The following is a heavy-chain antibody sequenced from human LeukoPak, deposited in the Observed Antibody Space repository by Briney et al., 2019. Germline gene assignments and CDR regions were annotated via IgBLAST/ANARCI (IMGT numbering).Heavy chain of an antibody. CDR1: GGSISSYY. D-gene: IGHD3-9*01. CDR2: IYYSGST. Sequence: PSETLSLTCTVSGGSISSYYWSGIRQPPGKGLERIGYIYYSGSTNYNPSLKSRVTISVDTSKNQFSLKLSSVTAADTAVYYCARAPYDILTGYFLFDSWGQGTLITVSS. J-gene: IGHJ4*02. CDR3: ARAPYDILTGYFLFDS. V-gene: IGHV4-59*08.